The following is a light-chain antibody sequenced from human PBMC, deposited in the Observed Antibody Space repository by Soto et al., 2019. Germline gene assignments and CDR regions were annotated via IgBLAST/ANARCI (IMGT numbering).Light chain of an antibody. CDR1: SSNVEGHT. V-gene: IGLV1-44*01. J-gene: IGLJ2*01. CDR3: AAWDDSLDGVL. CDR2: NNH. Sequence: QSVLTQPPSASGTPGQRVTISCSGSSSNVEGHTVNWYQHLPGTAPKLLLYNNHQRPSGVPDRFSGSRSGTSASLAISGLQSEDEANYYCAAWDDSLDGVLFGGGTKLTVL.